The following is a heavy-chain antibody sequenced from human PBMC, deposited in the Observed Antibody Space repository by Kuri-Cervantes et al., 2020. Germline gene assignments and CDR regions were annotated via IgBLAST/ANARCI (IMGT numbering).Heavy chain of an antibody. CDR3: ARDPGGQLADDAFDI. Sequence: SETLSLTCAVYGGSFSGYYWSWIRQPPGKGQEWIGEINRSGNTNYNPSLKSQVTISVDTSKNQFSLKLSSVTAADTAVYYCARDPGGQLADDAFDIWGQGTMVTVSS. CDR2: INRSGNT. D-gene: IGHD6-6*01. J-gene: IGHJ3*02. V-gene: IGHV4-34*09. CDR1: GGSFSGYY.